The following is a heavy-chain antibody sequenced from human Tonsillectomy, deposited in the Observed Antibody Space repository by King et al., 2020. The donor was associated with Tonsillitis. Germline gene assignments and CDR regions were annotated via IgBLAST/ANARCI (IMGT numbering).Heavy chain of an antibody. V-gene: IGHV4-34*01. J-gene: IGHJ4*02. D-gene: IGHD1-26*01. CDR3: ARGPTWAL. CDR1: GGSFSGYY. CDR2: INLSGNT. Sequence: VQLQQWGAGLLKPSETLSLTCAVYGGSFSGYYWSWIRQPPGKGLEWIGEINLSGNTNYNPSLKTRVTISVDTSKNQFSLNLSSVTAADTAVYYCARGPTWALWGQGNVVTVSS.